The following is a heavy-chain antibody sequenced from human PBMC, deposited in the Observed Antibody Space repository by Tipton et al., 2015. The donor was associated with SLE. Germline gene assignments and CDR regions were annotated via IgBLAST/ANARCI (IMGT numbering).Heavy chain of an antibody. CDR3: ARGPYGPAAA. CDR1: GGSISSGSYY. CDR2: IYTSGST. V-gene: IGHV4-61*02. Sequence: TLSLTCTVSGGSISSGSYYWSWIRQPAGKGLEWIGRIYTSGSTNYNPSLKSRVTISVDTSKNQFSLKLSSVTAADKAVYYCARGPYGPAAAWGQGTLVTVSS. J-gene: IGHJ4*02. D-gene: IGHD4-17*01.